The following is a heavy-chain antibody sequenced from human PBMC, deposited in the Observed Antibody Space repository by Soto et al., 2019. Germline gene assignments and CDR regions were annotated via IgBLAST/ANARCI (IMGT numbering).Heavy chain of an antibody. CDR3: ARKLYYYDNGDYGWFDP. CDR1: GITFGTSW. D-gene: IGHD3-22*01. Sequence: GGSLRLSCAASGITFGTSWMSWVRHAPGKGPEWVAHISQDGSDTYYVDSVRGRFTVSRDNAKNSLFLQMNSLGAEDTAVYYCARKLYYYDNGDYGWFDPWGQGTQVTVSS. V-gene: IGHV3-7*01. J-gene: IGHJ5*02. CDR2: ISQDGSDT.